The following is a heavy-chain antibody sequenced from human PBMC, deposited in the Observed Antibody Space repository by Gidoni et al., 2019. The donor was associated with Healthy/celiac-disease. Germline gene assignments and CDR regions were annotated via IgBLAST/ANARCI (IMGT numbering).Heavy chain of an antibody. J-gene: IGHJ5*02. CDR3: ARDRGIVVVVAATPPSNWFDP. V-gene: IGHV3-48*01. D-gene: IGHD2-15*01. Sequence: EVQLVESGGGLVQPGGSLRLSCAASGFTFSSYSMNWVRQAPGKGLEWVSYISSSSSTIYYADSVKGRFTISRDNAKNSLYLQMNSLRAEDTAVYYCARDRGIVVVVAATPPSNWFDPWGQGTLVTVSS. CDR1: GFTFSSYS. CDR2: ISSSSSTI.